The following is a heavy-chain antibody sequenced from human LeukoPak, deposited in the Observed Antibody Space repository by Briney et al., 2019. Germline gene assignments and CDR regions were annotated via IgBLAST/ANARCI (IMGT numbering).Heavy chain of an antibody. CDR3: ATDQMYYYGSRSYSPFNH. Sequence: GRALRLSCAASGFTFSTYGMQWVRQAPGKGLEWVALIWYDGNNKYYADSVKGRFTISRDNSKNALYLQMNSLRAEDTAVYYCATDQMYYYGSRSYSPFNHWGQGTLVTVSS. D-gene: IGHD3-10*01. CDR2: IWYDGNNK. CDR1: GFTFSTYG. V-gene: IGHV3-33*01. J-gene: IGHJ4*02.